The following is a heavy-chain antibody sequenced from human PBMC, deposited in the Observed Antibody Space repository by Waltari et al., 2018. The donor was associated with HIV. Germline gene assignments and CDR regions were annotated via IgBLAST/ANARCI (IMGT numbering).Heavy chain of an antibody. J-gene: IGHJ5*02. D-gene: IGHD2-2*01. CDR2: ISGSGHSI. CDR1: AFSFRHFN. Sequence: EVQLLQSGGGLVQPGGSLRLSCVVSAFSFRHFNMNWVRQAPGKGLEWVSYISGSGHSIYYTDSVKGRFTISRDNAKNSLYLQMNSLRDEDTAVYYCAGGVGCVGASCDLVNWFDPWGQGALVIVSS. CDR3: AGGVGCVGASCDLVNWFDP. V-gene: IGHV3-48*02.